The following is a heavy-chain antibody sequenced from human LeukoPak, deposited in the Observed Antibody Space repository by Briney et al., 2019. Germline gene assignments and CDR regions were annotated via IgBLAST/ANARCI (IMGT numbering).Heavy chain of an antibody. J-gene: IGHJ4*02. CDR3: ARRITMVRGVIN. V-gene: IGHV4-39*01. CDR2: IYYSGST. Sequence: PSETLSLTCTVSGGSISSSSYYWGWIRQPPGKGLEWIGSIYYSGSTYYNPSLKSRVTISVDTSKNQFSLKLSSVAAADTAVYYCARRITMVRGVINWGQGTLVTVSS. D-gene: IGHD3-10*01. CDR1: GGSISSSSYY.